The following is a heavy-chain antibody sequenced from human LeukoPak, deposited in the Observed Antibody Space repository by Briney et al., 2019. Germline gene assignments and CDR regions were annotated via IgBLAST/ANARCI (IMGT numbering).Heavy chain of an antibody. CDR2: IYYSGST. CDR3: ARDQIEYSSSWSRHYYGMDV. Sequence: SETLSLTCTVSGGSISSYYWSWIRQPPGKGLEWIGYIYYSGSTNYNPSLKSRVTISVDTSKNQFSLKLSSVTAADTAVYYCARDQIEYSSSWSRHYYGMDVWGQGTTVTVSS. V-gene: IGHV4-59*01. D-gene: IGHD6-13*01. CDR1: GGSISSYY. J-gene: IGHJ6*02.